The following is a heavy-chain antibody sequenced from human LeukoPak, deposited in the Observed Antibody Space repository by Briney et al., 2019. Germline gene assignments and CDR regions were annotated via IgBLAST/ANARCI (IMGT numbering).Heavy chain of an antibody. CDR3: AREPELVPAAILVLYYYYYYIDV. V-gene: IGHV3-48*01. Sequence: GGSLRLSCAASGFTFSSYSKNWVRQAPGKGLEWVSYISSSSSTIYYADSVKGRFTISRDNAKNSLYLQMNSLRAEDTAVYYCAREPELVPAAILVLYYYYYYIDVWGKGTTVTVSS. J-gene: IGHJ6*03. CDR1: GFTFSSYS. CDR2: ISSSSSTI. D-gene: IGHD2-2*02.